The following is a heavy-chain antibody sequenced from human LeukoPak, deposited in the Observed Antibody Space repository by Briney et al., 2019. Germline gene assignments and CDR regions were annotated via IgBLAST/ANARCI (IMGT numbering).Heavy chain of an antibody. V-gene: IGHV1-69*01. D-gene: IGHD3-9*01. CDR1: GFTFSSYA. Sequence: SCAASGFTFSSYAISWVRQAPGQGLEWMGGIIPIFGTANYAQKFQGRVTITADESTSTAYMELSSLRSEDTAVYYCARSFLRYFDSDYSSLEFDYWGQGTLATVSS. CDR3: ARSFLRYFDSDYSSLEFDY. CDR2: IIPIFGTA. J-gene: IGHJ4*02.